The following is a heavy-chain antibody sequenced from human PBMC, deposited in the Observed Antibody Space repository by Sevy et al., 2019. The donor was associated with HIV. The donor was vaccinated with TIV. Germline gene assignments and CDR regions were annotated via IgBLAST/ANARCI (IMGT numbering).Heavy chain of an antibody. V-gene: IGHV4-59*08. CDR3: AGENAWGRGYS. Sequence: SETLSLTCTVSGGSITSLYWNWIRQPPGKGLEWIANIYYNGLINYNPSLKSRFTLSLDTSKNQFSLRLSSMTAADTAMYYCAGENAWGRGYSWGQGTLVTVSS. D-gene: IGHD1-26*01. CDR1: GGSITSLY. J-gene: IGHJ4*02. CDR2: IYYNGLI.